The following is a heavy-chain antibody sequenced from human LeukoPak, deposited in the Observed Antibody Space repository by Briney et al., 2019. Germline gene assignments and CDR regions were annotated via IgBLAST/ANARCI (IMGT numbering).Heavy chain of an antibody. CDR3: AADIPGGTYPTDY. D-gene: IGHD1-26*01. Sequence: GGSLRLSCAASGITFSNYAMSWVRQAPGKGLEWVSIIGYRGGSIYYAYSVKGRFTISRDNSKDTLSLQMNGLRPEDTAVYYCAADIPGGTYPTDYWGQGTLVTVSS. CDR2: IGYRGGSI. CDR1: GITFSNYA. V-gene: IGHV3-23*01. J-gene: IGHJ4*02.